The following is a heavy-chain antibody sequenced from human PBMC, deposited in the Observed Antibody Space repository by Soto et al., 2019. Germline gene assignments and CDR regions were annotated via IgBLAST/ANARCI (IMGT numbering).Heavy chain of an antibody. CDR1: GGAFSSYA. J-gene: IGHJ4*02. Sequence: SVKVSCKASGGAFSSYAISWVRQAPGQGLEWMGGIIPIFGTANYAQKFQGRVTITADESTSTAYMELSSLRSEDTAVYYCARSPMGCSGGSCYSYVDYWGQGTLVTV. CDR2: IIPIFGTA. D-gene: IGHD2-15*01. V-gene: IGHV1-69*13. CDR3: ARSPMGCSGGSCYSYVDY.